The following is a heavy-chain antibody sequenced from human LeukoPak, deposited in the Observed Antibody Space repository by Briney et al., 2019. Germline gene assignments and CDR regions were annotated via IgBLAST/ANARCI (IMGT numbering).Heavy chain of an antibody. J-gene: IGHJ4*02. Sequence: PGGSLRLSCAASGFTFSSYSMSWVRQAPGKGLEWVANIKQDGSEKYYVDSVKGRFTISRDNAKNSLYLQMNSLRAEDTAVYYCARDTPNYDFWSGYYPHFDYWGQGTLVTVSS. V-gene: IGHV3-7*01. CDR1: GFTFSSYS. CDR2: IKQDGSEK. CDR3: ARDTPNYDFWSGYYPHFDY. D-gene: IGHD3-3*01.